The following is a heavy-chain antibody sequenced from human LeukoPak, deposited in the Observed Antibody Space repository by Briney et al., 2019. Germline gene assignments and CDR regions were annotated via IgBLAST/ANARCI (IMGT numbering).Heavy chain of an antibody. V-gene: IGHV3-23*01. CDR1: GFTFSSYG. CDR3: AKTQISRYCSGGSCYSGEGTFDY. D-gene: IGHD2-15*01. J-gene: IGHJ4*02. Sequence: PGGSLRLSCAASGFTFSSYGMSWVRQAPGKGLEWVSAISGSGGSTYYADSVKGRFTISRDNSKNTLYLQMNSLRAEDTAVYYCAKTQISRYCSGGSCYSGEGTFDYWGQGTLVTVSS. CDR2: ISGSGGST.